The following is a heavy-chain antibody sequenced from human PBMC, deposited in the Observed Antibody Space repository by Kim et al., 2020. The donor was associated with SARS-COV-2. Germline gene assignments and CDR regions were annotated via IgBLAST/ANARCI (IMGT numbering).Heavy chain of an antibody. CDR1: GGSISSSSYY. V-gene: IGHV4-39*01. Sequence: SETLSLTCTVSGGSISSSSYYWGWIRQPPGKGLEWIGSIYYSGSTYYNPSLKSRVTISVDTSKNQFSLKLSSVTAADTAVYYCAIRGGGSVNYYYGMDVWGQGTTVTVSS. J-gene: IGHJ6*02. CDR2: IYYSGST. CDR3: AIRGGGSVNYYYGMDV. D-gene: IGHD2-15*01.